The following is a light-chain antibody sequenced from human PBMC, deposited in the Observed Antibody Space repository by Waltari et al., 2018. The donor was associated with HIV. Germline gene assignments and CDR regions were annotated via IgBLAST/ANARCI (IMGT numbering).Light chain of an antibody. CDR1: SSDVGAYNY. Sequence: QSALTQPRSVSESPGQSVTISCTGTSSDVGAYNYVSWYQQHPGRAPKFISYNVSGRPSGVPDRFSGSKSGNTASLTISGLQAEDEADYYCASYAGTSNFVLFGGGTKLTVL. V-gene: IGLV2-11*01. CDR2: NVS. J-gene: IGLJ2*01. CDR3: ASYAGTSNFVL.